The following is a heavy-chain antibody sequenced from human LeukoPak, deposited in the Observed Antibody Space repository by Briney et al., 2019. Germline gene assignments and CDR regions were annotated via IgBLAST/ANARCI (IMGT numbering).Heavy chain of an antibody. V-gene: IGHV3-30*04. Sequence: PGRSLRLSCAASGFTFSSYTMHWVRQAPGKGLEWVAVISYDENNKYYADSVKGRFTISRDNPKNTLYLQMNSLRAEDTAVYYCARAKQWLDAFDIWGQGTMVTVSS. CDR1: GFTFSSYT. CDR3: ARAKQWLDAFDI. D-gene: IGHD6-19*01. CDR2: ISYDENNK. J-gene: IGHJ3*02.